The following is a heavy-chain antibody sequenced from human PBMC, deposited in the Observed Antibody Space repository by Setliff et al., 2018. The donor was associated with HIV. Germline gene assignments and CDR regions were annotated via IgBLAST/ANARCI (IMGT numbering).Heavy chain of an antibody. CDR2: ISGSGGTT. J-gene: IGHJ5*02. CDR3: AALKGYSYGRGCFDP. D-gene: IGHD5-18*01. V-gene: IGHV3-23*01. CDR1: GFTFSTYP. Sequence: GSLRLSCAASGFTFSTYPMSWVRQAPGKGLEWVSGISGSGGTTYYADSVKGRFTISRDNSKNTVFLQMNSLRGEDTAVYYCAALKGYSYGRGCFDPWGQGTLVTVSS.